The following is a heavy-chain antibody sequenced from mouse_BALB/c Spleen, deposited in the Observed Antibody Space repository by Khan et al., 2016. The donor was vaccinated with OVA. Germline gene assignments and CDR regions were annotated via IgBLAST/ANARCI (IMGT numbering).Heavy chain of an antibody. CDR2: IDPANGNT. Sequence: EVQLQQSGAELVKPGASVKLSCTASGFNIKDTYMHWVKQRPEQGLEWIGRIDPANGNTKYDPKFQGKATITADTSSNTAYLQLSSLTSEDTSVYYCSGLRNYYAMDYWGQGTSVTVSS. J-gene: IGHJ4*01. CDR1: GFNIKDTY. D-gene: IGHD1-1*01. V-gene: IGHV14-3*02. CDR3: SGLRNYYAMDY.